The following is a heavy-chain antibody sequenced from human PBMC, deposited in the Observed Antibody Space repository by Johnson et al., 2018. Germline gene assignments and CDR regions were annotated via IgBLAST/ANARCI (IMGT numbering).Heavy chain of an antibody. CDR3: AKGYCSSTSCFYYYYMDV. V-gene: IGHV3-9*01. D-gene: IGHD2-2*01. CDR2: ISWNSGSI. J-gene: IGHJ6*03. Sequence: VQLVQSGGGLVQPGRSLRLSCAASGFTFDDYAMHWVRQAPGKGLEWVSGISWNSGSIGYADSVKGRFTISRDNAKNSLYLQMNSLRAEDPALYYCAKGYCSSTSCFYYYYMDVWGRGTTVSVSS. CDR1: GFTFDDYA.